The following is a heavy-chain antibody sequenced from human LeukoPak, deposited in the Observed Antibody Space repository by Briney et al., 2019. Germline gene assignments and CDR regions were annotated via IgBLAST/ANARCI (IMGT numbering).Heavy chain of an antibody. D-gene: IGHD3-22*01. CDR3: ARLVDYDNSGDPDIFDI. V-gene: IGHV4-59*01. J-gene: IGHJ3*02. CDR1: SGFISSYY. Sequence: SETLSLTCIVSSGFISSYYWSWIRQTPGKGLEWIAFINYSGRIKYNPSLQSRVSISLDTSKNHFSLQLRSVMAADTAVYYCARLVDYDNSGDPDIFDIWGQGTILSIS. CDR2: INYSGRI.